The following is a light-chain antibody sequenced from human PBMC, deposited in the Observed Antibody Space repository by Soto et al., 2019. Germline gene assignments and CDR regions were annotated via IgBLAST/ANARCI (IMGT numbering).Light chain of an antibody. J-gene: IGLJ2*01. V-gene: IGLV1-40*01. CDR1: SSNIGAGYD. Sequence: QSVLTQPPSVSGAPGQRVTISCTGSSSNIGAGYDVHWYQQLPGAAPKVLISGNSNRPSGVPDRFSGSKSGTSASLAITGLQAEDEAEYYCQSYDSSLSALIFGGGTKLTVL. CDR2: GNS. CDR3: QSYDSSLSALI.